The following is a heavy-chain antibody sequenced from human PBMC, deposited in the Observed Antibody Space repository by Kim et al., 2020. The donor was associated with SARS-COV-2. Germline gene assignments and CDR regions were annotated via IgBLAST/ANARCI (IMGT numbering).Heavy chain of an antibody. CDR2: IYYSGST. CDR3: ARPGRDLASELTMVQGVIPPDLNFDD. V-gene: IGHV4-39*01. Sequence: SETLSLTCTVSGGSISSSSYYWGWIRQPPGKGLEWIGSIYYSGSTYYNPSLKSRVTISVDTSKNQLSLKLISVTAADTAVYYCARPGRDLASELTMVQGVIPPDLNFDDSCQGTLVAVAS. D-gene: IGHD3-10*01. J-gene: IGHJ4*02. CDR1: GGSISSSSYY.